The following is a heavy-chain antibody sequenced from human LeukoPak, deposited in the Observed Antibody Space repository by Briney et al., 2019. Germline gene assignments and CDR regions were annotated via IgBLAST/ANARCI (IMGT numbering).Heavy chain of an antibody. Sequence: PSETLSLTCTVSGYSITNGYYWGWIWQPPGKGLEWIGSIYHDGRIDYNPSLKSRVTISRDTSNDQFSLKLSSVTAADTATYYCARDTSPGITGTYWGQGTLVTVSS. CDR2: IYHDGRI. V-gene: IGHV4-38-2*02. J-gene: IGHJ4*02. D-gene: IGHD1-20*01. CDR1: GYSITNGYY. CDR3: ARDTSPGITGTY.